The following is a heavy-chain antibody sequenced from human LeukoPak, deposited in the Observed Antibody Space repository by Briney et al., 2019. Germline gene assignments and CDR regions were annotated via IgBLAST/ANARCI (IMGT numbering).Heavy chain of an antibody. CDR2: IISIFGTA. CDR1: GGTFSSYA. Sequence: GASVKVSCKASGGTFSSYAISWVRQAPGQGLEWMGGIISIFGTANYAQKFQGRVTITADESTSTAYMELSSLRSEDTAVYYCARDHPSIAARYFDYWGQGTLVTVSS. CDR3: ARDHPSIAARYFDY. V-gene: IGHV1-69*13. D-gene: IGHD6-6*01. J-gene: IGHJ4*02.